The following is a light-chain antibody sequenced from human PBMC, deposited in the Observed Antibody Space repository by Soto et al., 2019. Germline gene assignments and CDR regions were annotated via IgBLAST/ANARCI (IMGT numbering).Light chain of an antibody. V-gene: IGKV3-11*01. CDR2: ATS. CDR1: QSIGNY. Sequence: EVVLTQSPATLSLSPGEGATLSCRASQSIGNYLAWYQQKPGQAPWLLIYATSNRATGIPARFSGSESGTDFTLTISSLEPEDFAVYYCQQYGSSPLTFGGGTRMEIK. J-gene: IGKJ4*01. CDR3: QQYGSSPLT.